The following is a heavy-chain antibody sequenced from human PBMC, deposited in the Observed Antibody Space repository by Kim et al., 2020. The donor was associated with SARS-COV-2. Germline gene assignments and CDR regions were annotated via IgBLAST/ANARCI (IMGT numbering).Heavy chain of an antibody. CDR3: ARREKTGHFDY. D-gene: IGHD1-26*01. V-gene: IGHV4-59*08. Sequence: TNSNPSLKSRVTISVDTSKNQFSLKLSSVTAADTAVYYCARREKTGHFDYWGQGTLVTVSS. J-gene: IGHJ4*02. CDR2: T.